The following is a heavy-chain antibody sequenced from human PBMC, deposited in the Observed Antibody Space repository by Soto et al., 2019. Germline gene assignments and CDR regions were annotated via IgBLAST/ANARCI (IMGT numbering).Heavy chain of an antibody. CDR1: GFTFSSYS. CDR3: ASAAVTLYYYYYYYMDV. Sequence: ESGGGLVQPGGSLRLSCAASGFTFSSYSMNWVRQAPGKGLEWVSYISSSSSTIYYADSVKGRFTISRDNAKNSLYLQMNSLRAEDTAVYYCASAAVTLYYYYYYYMDVWGKGTTVTVSS. CDR2: ISSSSSTI. D-gene: IGHD4-17*01. J-gene: IGHJ6*03. V-gene: IGHV3-48*01.